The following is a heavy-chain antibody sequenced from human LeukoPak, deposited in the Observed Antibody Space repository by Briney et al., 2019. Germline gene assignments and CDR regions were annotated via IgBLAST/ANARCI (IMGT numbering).Heavy chain of an antibody. V-gene: IGHV3-23*01. D-gene: IGHD2-2*01. CDR3: ATRSISLPFDY. J-gene: IGHJ4*02. Sequence: PGGSLRLSCAASGFTFSSYGMSWVRQAPGKGLEWVSAISGSGGSTYYADSVKGRFTISRDNSKNTLSLQMNSLRAEDTAVYYCATRSISLPFDYWGQGTLVTVSS. CDR2: ISGSGGST. CDR1: GFTFSSYG.